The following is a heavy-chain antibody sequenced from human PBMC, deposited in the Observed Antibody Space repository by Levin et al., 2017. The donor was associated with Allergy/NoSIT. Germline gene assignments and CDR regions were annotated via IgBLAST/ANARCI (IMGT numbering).Heavy chain of an antibody. J-gene: IGHJ4*02. CDR2: IWYDGSNK. CDR1: GFTFSSYG. CDR3: ARDKRAAMASGYFDY. D-gene: IGHD5-18*01. V-gene: IGHV3-33*01. Sequence: SLKISCAASGFTFSSYGMHWVRQAPGKGLEWVAVIWYDGSNKYYADSVKGRFTISRDNSKNTLYLQMNSLRAEDTAVYYCARDKRAAMASGYFDYWGQGTLVTVSS.